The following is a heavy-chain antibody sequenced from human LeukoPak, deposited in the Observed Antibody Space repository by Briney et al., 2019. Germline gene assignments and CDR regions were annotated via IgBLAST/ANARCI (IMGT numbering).Heavy chain of an antibody. Sequence: ASVKVSCKASGYTFTGYYMHWVRQAPGQGLEWMGWINPNSGGTNYAQKFQGRVTMTRDTSISTAYMELSRLRSDDTAVYYCARDWEGLGEYWYFDLWGRGTLVTVSS. CDR3: ARDWEGLGEYWYFDL. J-gene: IGHJ2*01. CDR1: GYTFTGYY. D-gene: IGHD1-26*01. V-gene: IGHV1-2*02. CDR2: INPNSGGT.